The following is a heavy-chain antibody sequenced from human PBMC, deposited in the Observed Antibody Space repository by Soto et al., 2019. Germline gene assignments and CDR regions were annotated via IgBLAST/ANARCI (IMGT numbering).Heavy chain of an antibody. CDR3: ARAFIPDPANTVTTYFDY. J-gene: IGHJ4*02. V-gene: IGHV4-30-4*01. CDR2: IFYTGST. Sequence: SETPSLTCSVSGGTINSGDYFWSWIRQPPGKGLEWIGSIFYTGSTYYSPSLKSRASMSMDTSKNLFSLRLRSLTAADTAVYFCARAFIPDPANTVTTYFDYWGQGTLVTVSS. D-gene: IGHD4-17*01. CDR1: GGTINSGDYF.